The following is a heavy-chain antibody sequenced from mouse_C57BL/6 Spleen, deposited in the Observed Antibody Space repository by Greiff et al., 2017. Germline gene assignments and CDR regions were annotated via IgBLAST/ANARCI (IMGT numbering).Heavy chain of an antibody. D-gene: IGHD2-2*01. CDR2: ISDGGSYT. Sequence: EVKLVESGGGLVKPGGSLKLSCAASGFTFSSYAMSWVRQTPEKRLEWVATISDGGSYTYYPDNVKGRFTISRDNTKNNLYLQMSHLKSEDTAMYYCARDRTMGYDGNWYFDVWGTGTTVTVSS. CDR1: GFTFSSYA. J-gene: IGHJ1*03. CDR3: ARDRTMGYDGNWYFDV. V-gene: IGHV5-4*01.